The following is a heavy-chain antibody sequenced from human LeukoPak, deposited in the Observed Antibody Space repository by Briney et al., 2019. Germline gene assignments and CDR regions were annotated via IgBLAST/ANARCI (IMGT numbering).Heavy chain of an antibody. Sequence: PSETLSLTCAVYGGSFGGYYWSWIRQPAGEGLEWIGRIYSSGSTSYSPSLRSRVTMSVDTSKNQFSLKLSYVTAADTAVYYCARDSCSGNSCYRESQFDSWGQGTLVTVSS. CDR2: IYSSGST. CDR1: GGSFGGYY. CDR3: ARDSCSGNSCYRESQFDS. J-gene: IGHJ4*02. V-gene: IGHV4-4*07. D-gene: IGHD2-15*01.